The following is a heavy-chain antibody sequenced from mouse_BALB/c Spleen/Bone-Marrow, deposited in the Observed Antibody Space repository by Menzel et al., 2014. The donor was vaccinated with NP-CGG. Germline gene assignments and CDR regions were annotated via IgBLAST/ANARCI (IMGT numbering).Heavy chain of an antibody. CDR2: ISSDISYT. J-gene: IGHJ4*01. Sequence: AKLAESGGDLVKPGGSLILSCAASGFTFSNYGMSQVRQTPDKRLEGAATISSDISYTYYPDSVKGRFTISRDNAKNTLYLQMSSLKSEDTAMYCCARHGRGYYAMDYWGQGTSVTSSS. CDR1: GFTFSNYG. CDR3: ARHGRGYYAMDY. V-gene: IGHV5-6*01.